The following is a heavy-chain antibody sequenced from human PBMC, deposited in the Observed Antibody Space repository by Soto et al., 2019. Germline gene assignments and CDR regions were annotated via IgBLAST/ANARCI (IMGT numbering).Heavy chain of an antibody. J-gene: IGHJ6*02. CDR1: GGSISSYY. CDR2: IYTSGST. Sequence: SETLSLTCTVSGGSISSYYWSWIRQPAGKGLEWIGRIYTSGSTNCNPSLKSRVTMSVDTSKNQFSLKLSSVTAADTAVYYCARDQNYDFWSGFHGMDVWGQGTTVTVSS. CDR3: ARDQNYDFWSGFHGMDV. V-gene: IGHV4-4*07. D-gene: IGHD3-3*01.